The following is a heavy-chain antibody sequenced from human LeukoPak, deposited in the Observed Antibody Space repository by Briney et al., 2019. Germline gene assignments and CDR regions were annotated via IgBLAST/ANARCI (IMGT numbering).Heavy chain of an antibody. CDR2: ISYDGSNK. D-gene: IGHD2-15*01. CDR3: ARLVVVAAKGFDY. J-gene: IGHJ4*02. V-gene: IGHV3-30*14. CDR1: GFTFSSYA. Sequence: GGSLRLSCAASGFTFSSYAMHWVRQAPGKGLEWVAVISYDGSNKYYADSVKGRFTISRDNSKNTLYLQMNSLRAEDTAVYYCARLVVVAAKGFDYWGQGTLVTVSS.